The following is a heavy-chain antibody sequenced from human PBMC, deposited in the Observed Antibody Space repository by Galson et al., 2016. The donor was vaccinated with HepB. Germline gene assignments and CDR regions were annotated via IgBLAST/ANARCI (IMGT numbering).Heavy chain of an antibody. V-gene: IGHV3-30*18. CDR2: TAYDGSNK. J-gene: IGHJ4*02. CDR1: GFTFNYYG. D-gene: IGHD3-16*01. CDR3: AKAGYHGADAYYYYFDY. Sequence: SLRLSCAASGFTFNYYGMIWVRQAPGKGLEWVAVTAYDGSNKYYADSVKGRFTISRDNSKNTLYLQMNSLRPEDTAVYFCAKAGYHGADAYYYYFDYWGQGTLVTVSS.